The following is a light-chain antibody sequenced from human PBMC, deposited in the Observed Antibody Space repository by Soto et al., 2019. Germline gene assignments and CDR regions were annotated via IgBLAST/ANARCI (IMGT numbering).Light chain of an antibody. CDR3: CSFPGTSTLYV. J-gene: IGLJ1*01. Sequence: QSALTQPASVSGSPGQSLTISCTGTSSDVGSSNFVSWYQQHPGKAPKLIIYEGSRRPSGVSGCFSGSKSGNAASLTISGLQAEDEADYYCCSFPGTSTLYVFGSGTKVTVL. V-gene: IGLV2-23*01. CDR1: SSDVGSSNF. CDR2: EGS.